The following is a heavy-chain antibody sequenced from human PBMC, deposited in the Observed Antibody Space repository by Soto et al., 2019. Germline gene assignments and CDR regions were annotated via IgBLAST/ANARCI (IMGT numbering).Heavy chain of an antibody. CDR3: AKEAAAGRYFFDY. V-gene: IGHV3-23*01. CDR1: GFPFSSNA. D-gene: IGHD6-13*01. J-gene: IGHJ4*02. Sequence: EVQLLESGGGLVQPGGSLRVSCAASGFPFSSNALSWVRLAPGKGLEWVSTISGSDGSTYYADPVKGRFTISRDSSRNTLYLQMNSLRAEDTAVYYCAKEAAAGRYFFDYWGQGTLVTVSS. CDR2: ISGSDGST.